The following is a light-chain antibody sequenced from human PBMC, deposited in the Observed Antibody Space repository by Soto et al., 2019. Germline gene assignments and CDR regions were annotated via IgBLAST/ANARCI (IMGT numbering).Light chain of an antibody. V-gene: IGKV1-5*03. CDR2: RAS. J-gene: IGKJ2*01. CDR1: QSISNW. CDR3: QQYNSYSHT. Sequence: DIPMTQSPSTLSASVGDRVTITCRASQSISNWLAWYQQKPGKAPKLLIYRASALESGVPSRFSGSGSGTEFTLNISSLQPDDFATYYCQQYNSYSHTFGQGTKVEIK.